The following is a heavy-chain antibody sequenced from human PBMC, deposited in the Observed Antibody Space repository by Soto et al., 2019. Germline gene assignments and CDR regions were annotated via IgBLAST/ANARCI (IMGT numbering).Heavy chain of an antibody. CDR2: ISADGRNT. CDR1: GFTFRNYG. CDR3: AKDRSTTWSFDY. J-gene: IGHJ4*02. D-gene: IGHD2-2*01. Sequence: PGGSLRLSCAASGFTFRNYGIHWVRQPPGEGLEWVAVISADGRNTYYADSVKGRFTISRDDSKNTVDLQMNSLRAEDTAVYYCAKDRSTTWSFDYWGQGTLVTVSS. V-gene: IGHV3-30*18.